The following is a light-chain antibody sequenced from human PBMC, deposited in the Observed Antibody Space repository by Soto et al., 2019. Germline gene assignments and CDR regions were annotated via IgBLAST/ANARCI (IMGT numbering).Light chain of an antibody. CDR3: QQYNNWPLT. CDR2: GAS. CDR1: QSVSSN. Sequence: EIVMTQSPATLSVSPGERATLSCRASQSVSSNLAWYQQKPGQAPRLLIYGASTRATGIPARFSGSGSGTKFTLTISSLQSEDFAVYYCQQYNNWPLTFGQGTKVEIK. J-gene: IGKJ1*01. V-gene: IGKV3-15*01.